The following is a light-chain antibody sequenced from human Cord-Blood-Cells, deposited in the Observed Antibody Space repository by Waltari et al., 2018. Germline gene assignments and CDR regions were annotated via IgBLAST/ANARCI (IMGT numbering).Light chain of an antibody. V-gene: IGLV2-14*01. J-gene: IGLJ1*01. Sequence: QSALTQPASVSGSPGQSITISCTGTSSDVGGYNYVSWYQQHPGKAPKLMIYDVSKRPSGVSNRFSGSKSGNTASLTISGLQAEDEADYYCSSHTSRSTYVFGTGTKVTVL. CDR1: SSDVGGYNY. CDR2: DVS. CDR3: SSHTSRSTYV.